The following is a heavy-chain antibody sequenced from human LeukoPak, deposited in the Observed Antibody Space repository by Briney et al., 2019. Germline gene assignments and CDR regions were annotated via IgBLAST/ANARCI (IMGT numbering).Heavy chain of an antibody. Sequence: PGGSLRLSCAASGFTFSSYAMSWVRQAPGKGLEWVSAISGSGGSTYYADSVKGRFTISRDNSKNTLYLQMNSPRAEDTAVYYCAKEGRGYYDSSGYYFDYFDYWGQGTLVTVSS. V-gene: IGHV3-23*01. D-gene: IGHD3-22*01. J-gene: IGHJ4*02. CDR1: GFTFSSYA. CDR2: ISGSGGST. CDR3: AKEGRGYYDSSGYYFDYFDY.